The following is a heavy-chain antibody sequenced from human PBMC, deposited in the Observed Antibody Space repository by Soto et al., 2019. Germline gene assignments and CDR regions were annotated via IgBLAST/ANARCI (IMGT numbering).Heavy chain of an antibody. CDR2: INPNSGGT. Sequence: ASVKVSCKASGYTFTGYYMRWLRQAPGQGLEWMGWINPNSGGTNYAQKFQGRVTMTRDTSISTAYMELSRLRSDDTAVYYCARERTRYYDILTGYYDESGFDPWGQGTLVTVSS. CDR3: ARERTRYYDILTGYYDESGFDP. J-gene: IGHJ5*02. V-gene: IGHV1-2*02. CDR1: GYTFTGYY. D-gene: IGHD3-9*01.